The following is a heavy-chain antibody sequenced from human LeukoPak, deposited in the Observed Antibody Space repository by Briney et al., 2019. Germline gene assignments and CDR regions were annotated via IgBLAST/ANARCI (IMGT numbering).Heavy chain of an antibody. J-gene: IGHJ4*02. D-gene: IGHD3-10*01. CDR3: ARTMLRGVFDY. Sequence: SETLSLTCAISGYSISSGYYWGWIRQPPGKGLDWIGNIYHSGGTYYNPSLKSRVTISVDTSNNQFSPKLSSVTAADTAVYYCARTMLRGVFDYWGQGTLVTVSS. CDR2: IYHSGGT. CDR1: GYSISSGYY. V-gene: IGHV4-38-2*01.